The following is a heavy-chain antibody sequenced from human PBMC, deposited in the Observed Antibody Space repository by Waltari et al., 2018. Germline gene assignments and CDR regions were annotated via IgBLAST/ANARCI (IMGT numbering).Heavy chain of an antibody. J-gene: IGHJ4*02. CDR2: ISWNSGSI. Sequence: EVQLVESGGGLVQPGRSLRLSCAASGFTFDDYAMHWVRQAPGKGLEWVSGISWNSGSIGYADSVKGRFTIARDNAKNSLYLQMNSLRAEDTALYYCAKVYYYDSSGYFDYWGQGTLVTVSS. CDR1: GFTFDDYA. CDR3: AKVYYYDSSGYFDY. V-gene: IGHV3-9*01. D-gene: IGHD3-22*01.